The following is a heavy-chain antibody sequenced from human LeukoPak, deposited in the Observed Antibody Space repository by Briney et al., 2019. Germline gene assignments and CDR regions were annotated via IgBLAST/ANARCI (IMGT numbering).Heavy chain of an antibody. V-gene: IGHV4-31*03. J-gene: IGHJ4*02. CDR2: IYYSGST. Sequence: PSQTLSLTCTVSGGSISSGGYYWSWIRQHPGKGLEWIGYIYYSGSTNYNASLKSRVTISVDTSKNQFSLKLSSVTAADTAVYYCARVRRLGELFWFDYWGQGTLVTVSS. CDR3: ARVRRLGELFWFDY. CDR1: GGSISSGGYY. D-gene: IGHD3-16*01.